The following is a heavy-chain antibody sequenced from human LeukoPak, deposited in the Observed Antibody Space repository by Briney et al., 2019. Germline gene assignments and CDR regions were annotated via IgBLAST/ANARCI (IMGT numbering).Heavy chain of an antibody. Sequence: GSLRLSCAASGFTFSSYGIHWVRQAPDKGLEWVAVISFDGGTTYYSDSVKGRFTISRDNSKNTLYVQMNRLRAEDTAVYYCAKEGAVAGSMWFDLWGQGALVVVSS. V-gene: IGHV3-30*18. CDR3: AKEGAVAGSMWFDL. J-gene: IGHJ5*02. CDR2: ISFDGGTT. CDR1: GFTFSSYG. D-gene: IGHD6-19*01.